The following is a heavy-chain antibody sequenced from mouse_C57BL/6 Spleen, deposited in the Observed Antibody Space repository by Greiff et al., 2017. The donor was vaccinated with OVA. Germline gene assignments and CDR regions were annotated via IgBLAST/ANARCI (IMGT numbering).Heavy chain of an antibody. V-gene: IGHV1-62-2*01. D-gene: IGHD1-1*01. CDR3: ARHANYYGSSYALAMDY. Sequence: VKLLESGAELVKPGASVKLSCKASGYTFTEYTIHWVKQRSGQGLEWIGWFYPGSGSIKYNEKFKDKATLTADKSSSTVYMELSRLTSEDSAVYFCARHANYYGSSYALAMDYWGQGTSVTVSS. J-gene: IGHJ4*01. CDR1: GYTFTEYT. CDR2: FYPGSGSI.